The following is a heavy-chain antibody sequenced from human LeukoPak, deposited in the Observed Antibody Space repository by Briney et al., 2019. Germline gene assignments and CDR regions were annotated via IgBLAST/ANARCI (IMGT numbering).Heavy chain of an antibody. J-gene: IGHJ4*02. Sequence: ASVKVSCKASGGTFSSYAISWVRQAPGQGLEWMGWISAYNGNTNYAQKLQGRVTMTTDTSTSTAYMELRSLRSDDTAVYYCARLIPRGYYFDYWGQGTLVTVSS. CDR2: ISAYNGNT. V-gene: IGHV1-18*01. CDR3: ARLIPRGYYFDY. CDR1: GGTFSSYA. D-gene: IGHD2-21*01.